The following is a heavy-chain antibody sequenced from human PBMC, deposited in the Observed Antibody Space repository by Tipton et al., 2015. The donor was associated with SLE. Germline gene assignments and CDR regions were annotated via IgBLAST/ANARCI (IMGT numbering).Heavy chain of an antibody. V-gene: IGHV4-59*08. Sequence: TLSLTCTVSGGSISPFYWSWIRWPPGKGLEWIGHIHFSGSTEYNPSLKSRVTISVDMSKNQLSLRLSSATAADTAAYYCVRHGQTVQATFDHWGQGALVTVSS. CDR2: IHFSGST. CDR1: GGSISPFY. CDR3: VRHGQTVQATFDH. J-gene: IGHJ4*02. D-gene: IGHD1-26*01.